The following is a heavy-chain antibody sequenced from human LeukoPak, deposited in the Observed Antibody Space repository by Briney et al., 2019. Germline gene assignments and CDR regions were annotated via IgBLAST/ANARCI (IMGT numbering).Heavy chain of an antibody. CDR2: IYHSGRT. Sequence: SGTLSLTCAVSGGSISSSNWWSWVRQPPGKGLEWIGEIYHSGRTDYNPSLKSRVTISGDTSKNQFSLKLSSVTAADTAVYYCARGGITVIKIDYWGQGTLVTVSS. D-gene: IGHD4-17*01. V-gene: IGHV4-4*02. J-gene: IGHJ4*02. CDR1: GGSISSSNW. CDR3: ARGGITVIKIDY.